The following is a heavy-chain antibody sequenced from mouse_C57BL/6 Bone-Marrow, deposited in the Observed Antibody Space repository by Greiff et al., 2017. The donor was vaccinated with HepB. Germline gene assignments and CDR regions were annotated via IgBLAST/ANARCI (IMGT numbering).Heavy chain of an antibody. CDR2: IDPSDSYT. D-gene: IGHD1-1*01. CDR3: ARSLFITTVVPPAWFAY. J-gene: IGHJ3*01. CDR1: GYTFTSYW. Sequence: QVQLQQPGAELVMPGASVKLSCKASGYTFTSYWMHWVKQRPGQGLEWIGEIDPSDSYTNYNQKFKGKSTLTVDKSSSTAYMQLSSLTSEDSAVYYCARSLFITTVVPPAWFAYWGQGTLVTVSA. V-gene: IGHV1-69*01.